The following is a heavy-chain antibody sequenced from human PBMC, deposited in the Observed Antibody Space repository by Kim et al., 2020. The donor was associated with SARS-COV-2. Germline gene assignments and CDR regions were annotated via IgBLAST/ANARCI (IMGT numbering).Heavy chain of an antibody. V-gene: IGHV4-59*01. Sequence: SETLSLTCTVSGGSISNNYWSWIRQSPGKGLEWIGYIHYSGTTNYNPSLRSRVTISVDMSKNQFSLKMSSVTAADTAVYFCARVHFLLSASGQNWFDSWGQGTLVTVSS. CDR1: GGSISNNY. D-gene: IGHD6-13*01. J-gene: IGHJ5*01. CDR3: ARVHFLLSASGQNWFDS. CDR2: IHYSGTT.